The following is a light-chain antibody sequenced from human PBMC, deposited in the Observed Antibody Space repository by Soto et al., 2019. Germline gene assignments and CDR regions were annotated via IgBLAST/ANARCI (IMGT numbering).Light chain of an antibody. Sequence: EIGLTQSPGTLSLSPRERATLSCRASQSVSSSYLAWYQQKPGQAPRLLIYGASSRATVIPDRFSGSGSGTDFTLTISRLEPEDCAVDYCQQYGSSPRTFGQGTKVEIK. V-gene: IGKV3-20*01. CDR3: QQYGSSPRT. J-gene: IGKJ1*01. CDR2: GAS. CDR1: QSVSSSY.